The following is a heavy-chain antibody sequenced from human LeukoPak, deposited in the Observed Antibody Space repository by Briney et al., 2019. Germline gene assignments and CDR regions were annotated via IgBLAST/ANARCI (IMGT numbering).Heavy chain of an antibody. Sequence: GGSLRLSCAASGFTFSSYSMNWVRQAPGKGLEGVSYISSSSSTIYYADSVKGQFTISRDNAKNSLYLQMNSLRAEDTAVYYCASSFDYYYYYMDVWGKGTTVTVSS. CDR1: GFTFSSYS. CDR3: ASSFDYYYYYMDV. CDR2: ISSSSSTI. V-gene: IGHV3-48*01. J-gene: IGHJ6*03.